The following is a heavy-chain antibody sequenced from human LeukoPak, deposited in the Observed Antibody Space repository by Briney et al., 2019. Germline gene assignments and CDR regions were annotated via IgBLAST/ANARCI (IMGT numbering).Heavy chain of an antibody. Sequence: PGGSLRLSCAASGFTFSDYYMSWIRQAPGKGLEWVSYISSSSSYTNYADSVKGRFTISRDNAKNSLYLRMNSLRAEDTAVYYCARDNDGSGSYWFDYWGQGTLVTVSS. CDR3: ARDNDGSGSYWFDY. J-gene: IGHJ4*02. CDR1: GFTFSDYY. V-gene: IGHV3-11*06. D-gene: IGHD3-10*01. CDR2: ISSSSSYT.